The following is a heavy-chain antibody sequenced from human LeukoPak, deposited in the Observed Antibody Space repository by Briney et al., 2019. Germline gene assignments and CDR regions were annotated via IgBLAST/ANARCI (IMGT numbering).Heavy chain of an antibody. CDR3: ARGQAALTPRDGLDI. CDR1: GYTFTSHA. CDR2: INTNTGNP. J-gene: IGHJ3*02. V-gene: IGHV7-4-1*02. Sequence: ASVKVSCKASGYTFTSHAMNWVRQAPGQGLEWMGWINTNTGNPAYAQGFTGRSVFSLDTSVSTASLQITSLEAEDTAVYYCARGQAALTPRDGLDIWGQGTMVTVSS.